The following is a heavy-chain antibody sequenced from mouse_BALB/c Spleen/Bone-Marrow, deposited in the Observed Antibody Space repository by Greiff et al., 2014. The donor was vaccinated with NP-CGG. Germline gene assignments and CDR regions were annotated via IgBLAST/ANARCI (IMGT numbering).Heavy chain of an antibody. Sequence: LVESGAKLVRPGASVKISCKGSGYTFTDHAMHWVKRSHAKSLEWIGLISGYYGDAIYNQKFKGKATMTVDKSSSTAYMELARLTSEDSAIHYCARSGKVRNAMDYWGQGTSVTVSS. J-gene: IGHJ4*01. CDR2: ISGYYGDA. CDR1: GYTFTDHA. V-gene: IGHV1S137*01. CDR3: ARSGKVRNAMDY. D-gene: IGHD2-14*01.